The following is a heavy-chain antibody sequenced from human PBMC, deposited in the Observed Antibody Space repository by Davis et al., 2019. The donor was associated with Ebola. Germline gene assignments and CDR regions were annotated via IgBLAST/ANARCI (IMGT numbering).Heavy chain of an antibody. V-gene: IGHV1-46*01. CDR3: ARAGRAQYDSSGYYLIGAFDI. J-gene: IGHJ3*02. Sequence: AASVKVSCKASGYTFTSYGISWVRQAPGQGLEWMGIINPSGGSTSYAQKFQGRVTMTRDTSTSTVYMELISLRSEDTAVYYCARAGRAQYDSSGYYLIGAFDIWGQGTMVTVSS. D-gene: IGHD3-22*01. CDR1: GYTFTSYG. CDR2: INPSGGST.